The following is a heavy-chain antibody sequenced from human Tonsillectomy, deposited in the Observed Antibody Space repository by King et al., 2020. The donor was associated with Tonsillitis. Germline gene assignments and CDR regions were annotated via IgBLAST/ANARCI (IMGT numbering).Heavy chain of an antibody. V-gene: IGHV3-66*01. J-gene: IGHJ5*02. CDR1: GFTVSSNY. Sequence: VQLVESGGGLVQPGGSLRLSCAASGFTVSSNYMSWVRQAPGKGLEWVSVIYSGGSTYYADSVKGRFTISRDNSKNTLYLQMNSLRAEDPAVYYCARVGSIGGEVPNWFDPWGQGTLVTVSS. D-gene: IGHD1-26*01. CDR2: IYSGGST. CDR3: ARVGSIGGEVPNWFDP.